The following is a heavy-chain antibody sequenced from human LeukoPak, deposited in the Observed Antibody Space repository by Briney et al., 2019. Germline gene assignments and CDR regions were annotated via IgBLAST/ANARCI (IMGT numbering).Heavy chain of an antibody. D-gene: IGHD2-2*01. V-gene: IGHV4-4*09. Sequence: SRTLSLTCTVSGGSLSRYYWSWIRQPPRKGLEWVGYLYTTGSTNYNPPLKSQVTISVDRSKYQFSLKLSSVTAADTAVYYCARLGYCSSTSCDDPYYYYMDVWGKGNTVTVSS. CDR2: LYTTGST. CDR3: ARLGYCSSTSCDDPYYYYMDV. J-gene: IGHJ6*03. CDR1: GGSLSRYY.